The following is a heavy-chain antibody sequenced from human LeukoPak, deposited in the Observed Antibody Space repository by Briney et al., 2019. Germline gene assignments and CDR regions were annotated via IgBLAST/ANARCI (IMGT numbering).Heavy chain of an antibody. CDR3: ARSRGGYSYPDAFDI. J-gene: IGHJ3*02. CDR2: MNPNSGNT. Sequence: GASVKVSCKASGYTFTSYDIHWMRQATGQGLEWMGWMNPNSGNTGYAQKFQGRVTMTRNTSISTAYMELSSLRSEDTAVYYCARSRGGYSYPDAFDIWGQGTMVTVSS. CDR1: GYTFTSYD. D-gene: IGHD5-18*01. V-gene: IGHV1-8*01.